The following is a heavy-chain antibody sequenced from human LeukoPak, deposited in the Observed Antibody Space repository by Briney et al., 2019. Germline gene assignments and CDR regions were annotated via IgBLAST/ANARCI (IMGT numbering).Heavy chain of an antibody. D-gene: IGHD6-6*01. CDR2: IIPIFGTA. CDR1: GGTLSNYA. V-gene: IGHV1-69*05. J-gene: IGHJ4*02. CDR3: ARVGREYSSSPDPYYFDY. Sequence: SVKVSCKASGGTLSNYAISWVRQAPGQGLEWMGGIIPIFGTANYAQKFQGRVTITTDESTSTAYMELSSLRSEDTAVYYCARVGREYSSSPDPYYFDYWGQGTLVTVSS.